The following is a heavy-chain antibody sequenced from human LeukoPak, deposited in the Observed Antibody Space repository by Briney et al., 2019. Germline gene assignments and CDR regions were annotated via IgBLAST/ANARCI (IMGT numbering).Heavy chain of an antibody. D-gene: IGHD5-18*01. Sequence: ASVKVSCKASGGTFSSYAISWVRQAPGQGLEWMGGIIPIFGTANYAQKFQGRVTITTDESTSTAYMELSSLRSEDTAVYYCARDSEDTAMVQYYYYYYGMDVWGQGTTVTVSS. J-gene: IGHJ6*02. V-gene: IGHV1-69*05. CDR1: GGTFSSYA. CDR2: IIPIFGTA. CDR3: ARDSEDTAMVQYYYYYYGMDV.